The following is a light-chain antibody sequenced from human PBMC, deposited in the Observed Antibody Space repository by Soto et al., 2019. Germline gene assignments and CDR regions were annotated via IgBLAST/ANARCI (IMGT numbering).Light chain of an antibody. CDR1: QSVSSSY. V-gene: IGKV3-20*01. CDR2: GAS. J-gene: IGKJ5*01. CDR3: QQYVSLPIT. Sequence: EIVLTQSPGTLSLSPGERATLSCRASQSVSSSYLAWYQQKPGQAPRLLIYGASTRATGIPDRFSGSGSGTDFTLTINRVAPEDFAVYYCQQYVSLPITFGQGTRLENK.